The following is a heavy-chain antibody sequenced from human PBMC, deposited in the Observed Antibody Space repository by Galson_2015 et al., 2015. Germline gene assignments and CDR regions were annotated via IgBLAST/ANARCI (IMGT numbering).Heavy chain of an antibody. J-gene: IGHJ5*02. D-gene: IGHD5-18*01. V-gene: IGHV3-9*01. CDR1: EFTFDDYA. Sequence: SLRLSCAASEFTFDDYAMHWVRQAPGKGLEWVSGISWNSGSIGYADSVKGRFTISRDNAKNSLYLQMNSLRAEDTALYYCAIGRRGYSYGTNRDWFDPWGQGTLVTVSS. CDR3: AIGRRGYSYGTNRDWFDP. CDR2: ISWNSGSI.